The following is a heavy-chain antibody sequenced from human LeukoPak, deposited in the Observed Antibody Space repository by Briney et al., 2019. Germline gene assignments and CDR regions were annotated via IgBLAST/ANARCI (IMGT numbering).Heavy chain of an antibody. J-gene: IGHJ6*04. CDR3: ARGDSGSSHMDV. CDR2: IIPIFGTA. D-gene: IGHD3-10*01. CDR1: GGTFSSYA. V-gene: IGHV1-69*06. Sequence: PSVNVSCKASGGTFSSYAISWVRQAPGQGLEWMGGIIPIFGTANYAQKFQGRVTITADKSTSTAYMELSSLRSEDTAVYVCARGDSGSSHMDVWGKGTTVTVSS.